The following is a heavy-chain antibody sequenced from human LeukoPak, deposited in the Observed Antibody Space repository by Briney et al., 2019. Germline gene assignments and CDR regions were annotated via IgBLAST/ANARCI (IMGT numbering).Heavy chain of an antibody. V-gene: IGHV4-59*11. CDR2: IYYNGGT. CDR3: ARGGDWKHWFDP. J-gene: IGHJ5*02. Sequence: SETLSLTCTVSGASISGHYWSWIRQPPGKGLEWIGHIYYNGGTDYNPSLESRVTISVDTSKNQFSLKLSSVTAADTAVYYRARGGDWKHWFDPWGQGSRVTISS. CDR1: GASISGHY. D-gene: IGHD2-21*02.